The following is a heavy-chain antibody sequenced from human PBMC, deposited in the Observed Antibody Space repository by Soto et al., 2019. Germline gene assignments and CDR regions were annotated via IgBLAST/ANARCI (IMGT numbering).Heavy chain of an antibody. CDR1: GVTLPKYG. CDR2: IIPFYETT. Sequence: VASVKVSCKTSGVTLPKYGINGVRQAPGQGREWMGGIIPFYETTNYAQKFQGRVPITADESTSTVYMEVSRLTSEDTALYYCASGDMDTPAVHYDFLTNVGGMVYGLDVWGQGSTFRFSS. V-gene: IGHV1-69*13. CDR3: ASGDMDTPAVHYDFLTNVGGMVYGLDV. J-gene: IGHJ6*01. D-gene: IGHD3-9*01.